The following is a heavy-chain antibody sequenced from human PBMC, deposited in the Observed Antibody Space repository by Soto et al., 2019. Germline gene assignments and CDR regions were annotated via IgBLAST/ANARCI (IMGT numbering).Heavy chain of an antibody. CDR1: GGTINSGHYI. CDR3: ARGRFKRYDDRVGFDY. J-gene: IGHJ4*02. CDR2: INHSGST. V-gene: IGHV4-34*01. D-gene: IGHD3-3*01. Sequence: PETLSLTCSVSGGTINSGHYIWSWIRQPPGKGLEWIGEINHSGSTNYNPSLKSRVTISVDTSKNQFSLKLSCVTAADTAVYYCARGRFKRYDDRVGFDYWGQGTLVTVSS.